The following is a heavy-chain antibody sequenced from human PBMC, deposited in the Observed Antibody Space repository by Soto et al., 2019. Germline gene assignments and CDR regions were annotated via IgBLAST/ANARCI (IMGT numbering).Heavy chain of an antibody. Sequence: KSSEALAVTGPVSGGSISSGGYYWSWIRQHPGKGLEWIGYIYYSGSTYYNPSLKSRVTISVDTSKNQFSLKLSSVTAADTAVYYCARFGELRYFDWLLRGRPYYFDYWGQGTLVTVSS. CDR3: ARFGELRYFDWLLRGRPYYFDY. V-gene: IGHV4-31*03. D-gene: IGHD3-9*01. CDR1: GGSISSGGYY. CDR2: IYYSGST. J-gene: IGHJ4*02.